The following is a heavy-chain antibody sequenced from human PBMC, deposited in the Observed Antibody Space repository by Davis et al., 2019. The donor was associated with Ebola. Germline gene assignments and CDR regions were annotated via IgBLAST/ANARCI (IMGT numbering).Heavy chain of an antibody. CDR1: GGSISSSY. CDR2: VYTSGST. D-gene: IGHD4/OR15-4a*01. CDR3: ARDSYGEQNTNWFDP. V-gene: IGHV4-4*07. Sequence: PSETLSLTCTVSGGSISSSYWSWIRQPAGKGLEWIGRVYTSGSTTYNPSLRSRVTMSVDTSINQFSLKLSSVTAADTAVYYCARDSYGEQNTNWFDPWGQGTLVTVSS. J-gene: IGHJ5*02.